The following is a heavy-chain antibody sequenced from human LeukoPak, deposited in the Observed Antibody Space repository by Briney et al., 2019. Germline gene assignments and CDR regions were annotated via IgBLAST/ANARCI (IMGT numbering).Heavy chain of an antibody. CDR2: ISAYNGNT. CDR1: GYTFTSYG. D-gene: IGHD3-3*01. V-gene: IGHV1-18*01. Sequence: ASVKVSCKASGYTFTSYGISWVRQAPGQGLEWMGWISAYNGNTNYAQKLQGRVTMTTDTSTSTAYMELRSLRSEDTAVYYCARDDRITIFGVVIISGFDPWGQGTLVTVSS. J-gene: IGHJ5*02. CDR3: ARDDRITIFGVVIISGFDP.